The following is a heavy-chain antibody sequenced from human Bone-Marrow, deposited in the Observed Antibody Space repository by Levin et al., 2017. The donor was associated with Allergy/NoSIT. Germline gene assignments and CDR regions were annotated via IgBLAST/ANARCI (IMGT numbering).Heavy chain of an antibody. V-gene: IGHV3-74*03. Sequence: GGSLRLSCAASGFTFSNHWMHWVRQVPGKGLVWVSRITSDGRDTKYADSVMGRFTISRDNTRNTLHLQMNSLRAEDTAVYYCARGDCSSTSCLAYWGQGTLVTVSS. D-gene: IGHD2-2*01. CDR1: GFTFSNHW. J-gene: IGHJ4*02. CDR3: ARGDCSSTSCLAY. CDR2: ITSDGRDT.